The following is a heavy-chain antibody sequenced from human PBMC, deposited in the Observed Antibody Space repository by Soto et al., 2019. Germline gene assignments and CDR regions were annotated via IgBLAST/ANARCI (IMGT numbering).Heavy chain of an antibody. CDR1: GGSISSGGYY. V-gene: IGHV4-31*03. Sequence: SETLSLTCTVSGGSISSGGYYWSWIRQHPGKGLEWIGYIYYSGSTYYNPSLKSRVTISVDTSKNQFSLKLSSVTAADTAVYYCARDHYCRGASCYWFGGMDVWGQGTTVTVSS. J-gene: IGHJ6*02. CDR3: ARDHYCRGASCYWFGGMDV. D-gene: IGHD2-15*01. CDR2: IYYSGST.